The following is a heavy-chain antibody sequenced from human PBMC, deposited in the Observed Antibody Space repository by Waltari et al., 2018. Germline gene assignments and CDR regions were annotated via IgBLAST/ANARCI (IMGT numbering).Heavy chain of an antibody. Sequence: QVQLQESGPGLVKPSETLSLTCTVSGSSISSGFHWGWIRQPPGKGLEWVGSIYHSGSTYYNPSLKRRVTISVDTSKNQFSLKVSSVTAADTAVYYCARRGSSSWYFDYWGQGTLVTVSS. CDR3: ARRGSSSWYFDY. CDR2: IYHSGST. V-gene: IGHV4-38-2*02. CDR1: GSSISSGFH. J-gene: IGHJ4*02. D-gene: IGHD6-13*01.